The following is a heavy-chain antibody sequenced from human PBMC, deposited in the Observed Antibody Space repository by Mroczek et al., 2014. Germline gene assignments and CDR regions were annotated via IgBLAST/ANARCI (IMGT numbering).Heavy chain of an antibody. CDR3: ARPRGSVGGYFEF. CDR2: IYPDDSET. V-gene: IGHV5-51*01. D-gene: IGHD3-16*01. Sequence: VQLVESGAKMRKPGESLKISCQSSGYILPTTGSARVRQVPGRGLEWMAIIYPDDSETRYNPSFQDQVTISADKSINTAYLQWSSLQASDSAMYYCARPRGSVGGYFEFWGQGTLVTVSS. CDR1: GYILPTTG. J-gene: IGHJ4*02.